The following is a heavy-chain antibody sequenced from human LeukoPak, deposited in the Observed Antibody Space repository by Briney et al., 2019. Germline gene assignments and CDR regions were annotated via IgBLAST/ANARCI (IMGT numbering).Heavy chain of an antibody. Sequence: ASVKVSCKASGYTFTSYYMHWVRQAPGQGLEWMGIINPSGGSTSYAQKFQGRVTMTRDASTGTVYMELSSLRSEDTAMYYCARVMITFGGPPAFDIWGQGTMVTVSS. CDR3: ARVMITFGGPPAFDI. CDR2: INPSGGST. V-gene: IGHV1-46*01. D-gene: IGHD3-16*01. CDR1: GYTFTSYY. J-gene: IGHJ3*02.